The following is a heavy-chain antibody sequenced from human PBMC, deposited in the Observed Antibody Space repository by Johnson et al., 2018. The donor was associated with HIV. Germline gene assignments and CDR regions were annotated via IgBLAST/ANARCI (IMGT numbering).Heavy chain of an antibody. CDR1: GFTFDDYA. V-gene: IGHV3-43*01. CDR2: ITWDGDTT. D-gene: IGHD6-13*01. J-gene: IGHJ3*02. Sequence: VQLVESGGGLVQPGRSLRLSCVGSGFTFDDYAMHWVRQAPGKGLEWVSLITWDGDTTLYADSVKGRFTISRDISKNSLYLQMNSLRTEDTALYYCAKDLTRYSTSGDAFDIWGQGTMVTVSS. CDR3: AKDLTRYSTSGDAFDI.